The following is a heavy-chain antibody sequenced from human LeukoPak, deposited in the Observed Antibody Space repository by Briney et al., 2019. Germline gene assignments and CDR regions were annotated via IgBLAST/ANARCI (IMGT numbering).Heavy chain of an antibody. Sequence: GGSLRLSCAASGFAFSSFGMTWVRQAPGKGLEWVSDISAGDGSTYYADSVKGRFTISRDNSKNPLYLQMNRLRAEDTAVYSCAKSAGGGYYDSSGYYEALESWGQGTLVTVSS. CDR2: ISAGDGST. CDR1: GFAFSSFG. J-gene: IGHJ4*02. V-gene: IGHV3-23*01. CDR3: AKSAGGGYYDSSGYYEALES. D-gene: IGHD3-22*01.